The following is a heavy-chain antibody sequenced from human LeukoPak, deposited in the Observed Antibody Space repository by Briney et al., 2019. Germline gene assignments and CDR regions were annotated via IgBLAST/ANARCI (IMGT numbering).Heavy chain of an antibody. J-gene: IGHJ4*02. V-gene: IGHV3-7*05. CDR2: IQQDGSEK. Sequence: GGSLRLSCAASGFTFSTYWMTWVRQAPGKGLEWVANIQQDGSEKYCVDSVKGRFTISRDNAKNSLYLQMNSLRAEDTAVYYCARNPPRYFNWGQGTLVTVSS. D-gene: IGHD1-26*01. CDR1: GFTFSTYW. CDR3: ARNPPRYFN.